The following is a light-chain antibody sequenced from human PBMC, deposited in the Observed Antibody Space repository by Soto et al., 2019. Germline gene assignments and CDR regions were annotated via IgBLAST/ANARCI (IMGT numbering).Light chain of an antibody. CDR1: SSNIGSYT. CDR2: SNH. Sequence: QSVLTQPPSASGTPGQTVTVSCSGSSSNIGSYTVNWYQQLPGTAPKLVIYSNHQRPSGVPDRFSGSKSGTSASLTVSGLQAEDEADYYCSSYAGSNNWVVFGGGTKLTVL. CDR3: SSYAGSNNWVV. V-gene: IGLV1-44*01. J-gene: IGLJ2*01.